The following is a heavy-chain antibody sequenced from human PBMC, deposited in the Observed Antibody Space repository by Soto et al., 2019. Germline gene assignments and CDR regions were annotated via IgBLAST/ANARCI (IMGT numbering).Heavy chain of an antibody. CDR2: ISYSGST. J-gene: IGHJ4*02. CDR3: ARADPDASVGY. CDR1: GGSMSSYY. V-gene: IGHV4-59*01. Sequence: SETLSLTCTVSGGSMSSYYWTWLRQSPGRGMEWIGYISYSGSTYYNPSLKSRVTISADTSKNQFSLRMNSMIAADTAVYYCARADPDASVGYWGQGTLVTVSS. D-gene: IGHD2-15*01.